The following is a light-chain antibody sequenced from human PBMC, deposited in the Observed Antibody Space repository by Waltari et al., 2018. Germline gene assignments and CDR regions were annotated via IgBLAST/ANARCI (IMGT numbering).Light chain of an antibody. V-gene: IGKV3-11*01. CDR1: QSVSNF. Sequence: DIVVTQSPATLSLSPGERATLSCRASQSVSNFVAWDQQKPGQAPRLLIYDASTRATGSPARFSGGGSGKDFTLTIGSLEPEDFAVYYCQQRGNWPLTFGGGTKVEIK. CDR2: DAS. J-gene: IGKJ4*01. CDR3: QQRGNWPLT.